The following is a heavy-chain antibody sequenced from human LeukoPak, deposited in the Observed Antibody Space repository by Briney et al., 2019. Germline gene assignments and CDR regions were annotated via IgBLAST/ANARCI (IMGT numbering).Heavy chain of an antibody. Sequence: SETLSLTCTVSGGSFNSYYWSWIRQPPGKGLEWIGYIYYSGSTNYNPSLKSRVTISVDTSKNQFSLKLSSLTAADTAVYYCGRGGGFWSSYCLDYRGQGALVTVSS. V-gene: IGHV4-59*01. CDR2: IYYSGST. CDR1: GGSFNSYY. D-gene: IGHD3-3*01. CDR3: GRGGGFWSSYCLDY. J-gene: IGHJ4*02.